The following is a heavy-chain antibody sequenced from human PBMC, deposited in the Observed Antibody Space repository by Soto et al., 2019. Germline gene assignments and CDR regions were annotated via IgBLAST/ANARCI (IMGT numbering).Heavy chain of an antibody. CDR3: ARHRQGSSGWRFDY. J-gene: IGHJ4*02. D-gene: IGHD6-19*01. Sequence: PSETLSLTCTVSGGSISSSSYYWGWIRQPPGKGLEWIGSIYYSGSTYYNPSLKSRVTISVDTSKNQFSLKLSSVTAADTAVYYCARHRQGSSGWRFDYWGQGTLVTVSS. CDR2: IYYSGST. CDR1: GGSISSSSYY. V-gene: IGHV4-39*01.